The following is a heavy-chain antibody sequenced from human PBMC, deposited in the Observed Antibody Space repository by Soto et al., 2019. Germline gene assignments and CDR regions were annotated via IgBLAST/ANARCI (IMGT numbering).Heavy chain of an antibody. Sequence: SVKVSCKASGGTFSSYAISWVRQAPGQGLEWMGGIIPIFGTANYAQKFQGRVTITADESTSTAYMELSSLRSEDTAVYYCARDWPVGAYPLPIDYWGQGTLVTVS. CDR1: GGTFSSYA. J-gene: IGHJ4*02. CDR3: ARDWPVGAYPLPIDY. D-gene: IGHD1-26*01. CDR2: IIPIFGTA. V-gene: IGHV1-69*13.